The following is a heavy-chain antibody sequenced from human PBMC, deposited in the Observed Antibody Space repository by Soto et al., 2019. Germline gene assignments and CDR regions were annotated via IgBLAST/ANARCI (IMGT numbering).Heavy chain of an antibody. D-gene: IGHD6-25*01. V-gene: IGHV4-34*01. CDR3: ERGSSTASGFLQY. CDR1: GGSFSGYF. Sequence: QVQLQQWGAGLLTPSETLSLTCAVSGGSFSGYFWSWIRQPPGKGLEWIGQIIPSGGTNYNPSLKSRVTISVDTSKNQFSLKVTSVTAADTRVYYCERGSSTASGFLQYWGQGSPVTVSS. J-gene: IGHJ1*01. CDR2: IIPSGGT.